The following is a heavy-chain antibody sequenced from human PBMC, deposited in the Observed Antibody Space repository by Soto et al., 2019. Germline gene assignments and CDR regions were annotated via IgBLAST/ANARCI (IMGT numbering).Heavy chain of an antibody. D-gene: IGHD6-19*01. Sequence: PSVTLPLTSTGSGGSIGSGGYYWSWIRQHPWKGLEWIGYIYYSGSTYYNPSLKSRVTISVDTSKNQFSLKLSSVTAADTAVYYCARTRGWLSPPLNWFDPWGQGTLVTVSS. CDR3: ARTRGWLSPPLNWFDP. J-gene: IGHJ5*02. V-gene: IGHV4-31*03. CDR1: GGSIGSGGYY. CDR2: IYYSGST.